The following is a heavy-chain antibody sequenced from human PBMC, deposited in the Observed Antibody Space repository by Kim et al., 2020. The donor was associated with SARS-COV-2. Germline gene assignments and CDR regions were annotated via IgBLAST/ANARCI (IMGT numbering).Heavy chain of an antibody. CDR3: AKDNSVIQRWPLGPFDP. CDR2: ISGGGGST. D-gene: IGHD5-18*01. CDR1: GFTFSSYA. Sequence: GGSLRLSCAASGFTFSSYAMYWVRQAPGKGLEWVSAISGGGGSTYYADSVKGRFTISRDNSKNTLYLQMNSLRAEDTAVYYCAKDNSVIQRWPLGPFDPWGQGTLVTGSS. J-gene: IGHJ5*02. V-gene: IGHV3-23*01.